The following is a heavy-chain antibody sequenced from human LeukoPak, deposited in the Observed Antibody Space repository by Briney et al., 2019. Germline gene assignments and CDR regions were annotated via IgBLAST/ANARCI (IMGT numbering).Heavy chain of an antibody. Sequence: PSETLSLTCTVSGGSISSSSYYWGWIRQPPGKGLEWIGSIYYSGSTYYNPSLKSRVTISVDTSKNQFSLKLSSVTAADTAVYYCARHLIVGATPKSGYYYYYGMDVWGQGTLVTVSS. CDR1: GGSISSSSYY. D-gene: IGHD1-26*01. CDR3: ARHLIVGATPKSGYYYYYGMDV. J-gene: IGHJ6*02. V-gene: IGHV4-39*01. CDR2: IYYSGST.